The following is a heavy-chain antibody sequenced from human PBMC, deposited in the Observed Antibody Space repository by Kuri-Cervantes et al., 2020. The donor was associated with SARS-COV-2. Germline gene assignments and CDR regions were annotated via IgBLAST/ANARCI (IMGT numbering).Heavy chain of an antibody. J-gene: IGHJ6*03. CDR2: INYSGST. CDR3: SRGGLAVAGGQDYYYYIDV. D-gene: IGHD6-19*01. Sequence: ESLKISCAASGCSISSYYWSWIRQPPGKGLEWIGYINYSGSTNYNPSHKSRVTISVDTSKKQFSLRLNSVTAADTAEYYCSRGGLAVAGGQDYYYYIDVWGKGATVTVSS. V-gene: IGHV4-59*01. CDR1: GCSISSYY.